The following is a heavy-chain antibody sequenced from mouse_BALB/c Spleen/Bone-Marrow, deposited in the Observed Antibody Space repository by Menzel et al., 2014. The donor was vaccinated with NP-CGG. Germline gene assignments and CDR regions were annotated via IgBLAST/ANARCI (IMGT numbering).Heavy chain of an antibody. D-gene: IGHD4-1*01. CDR1: GFSFSSFG. J-gene: IGHJ2*01. CDR2: ISSGSITI. V-gene: IGHV5-17*02. CDR3: TRRENWENFNY. Sequence: EVMLVESGGGLVQPGGSRKLSCSASGFSFSSFGMHWGRQAPEKGLEWVAYISSGSITIFYADTVKGLFTIPRDNPNNTLFLQMTILRSEDTAMYYCTRRENWENFNYWGQGTTLTVSS.